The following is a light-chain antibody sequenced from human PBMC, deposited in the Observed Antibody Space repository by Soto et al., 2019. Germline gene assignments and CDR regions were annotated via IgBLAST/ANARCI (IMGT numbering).Light chain of an antibody. Sequence: EIVLTRSPGTLSLAPVEISTLSCMASQSVSSSYLAWYQQKPGQAPRLLIYGASSRATGIPDRFSGSGSGTDFTLKISRLEPEDFAVYYCKQYGSSRTFGQGTKVDIK. CDR1: QSVSSSY. CDR3: KQYGSSRT. V-gene: IGKV3-20*01. CDR2: GAS. J-gene: IGKJ1*01.